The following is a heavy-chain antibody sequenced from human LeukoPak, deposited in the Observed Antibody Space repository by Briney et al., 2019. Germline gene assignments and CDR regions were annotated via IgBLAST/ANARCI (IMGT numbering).Heavy chain of an antibody. V-gene: IGHV1-69*01. CDR2: IIPIFCTA. J-gene: IGHJ3*01. CDR3: AKEQVSAGPQGSFDD. Sequence: GASVKVSCKASGGTFSSYAISGVRQAPGQGGEWMGGIIPIFCTANYAQKSQGRVTITADESTSPAYMELSRLRTEDTAVDSCAKEQVSAGPQGSFDDWGQGTMVTVSS. CDR1: GGTFSSYA. D-gene: IGHD1/OR15-1a*01.